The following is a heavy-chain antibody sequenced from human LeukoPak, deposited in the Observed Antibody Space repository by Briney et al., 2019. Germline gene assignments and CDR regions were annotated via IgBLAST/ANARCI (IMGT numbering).Heavy chain of an antibody. CDR2: IYYSGST. V-gene: IGHV4-59*01. CDR3: AREGYYASDNWFDP. J-gene: IGHJ5*02. CDR1: SGSISSYY. Sequence: PSETLSLTCTVSSGSISSYYWSWIRQPPGKGLEWIGYIYYSGSTNYNPSLKSRVTISVDTSKNQFSLKLSSVTAADTAVYYCAREGYYASDNWFDPWGQGTLVTVSS. D-gene: IGHD1-26*01.